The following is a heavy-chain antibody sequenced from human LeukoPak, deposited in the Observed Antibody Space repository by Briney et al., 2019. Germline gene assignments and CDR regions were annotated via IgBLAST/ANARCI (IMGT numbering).Heavy chain of an antibody. V-gene: IGHV4-59*12. J-gene: IGHJ4*02. CDR3: ARDVCSSTSCYAAFDY. CDR1: GGSISSYY. D-gene: IGHD2-2*01. Sequence: PSETLSLTCTVSGGSISSYYWSWIRQPPGKGLEWIGYIYYSGSTNYNPSLKSRVTMSVDTSKNQFSLKLSSVTAADTAVYYCARDVCSSTSCYAAFDYWGQGTLVTVSS. CDR2: IYYSGST.